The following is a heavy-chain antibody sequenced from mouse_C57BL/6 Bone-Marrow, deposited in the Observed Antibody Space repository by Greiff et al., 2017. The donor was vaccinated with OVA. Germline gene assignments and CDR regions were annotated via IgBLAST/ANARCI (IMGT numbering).Heavy chain of an antibody. Sequence: VKLMESGPGLVAPSQSLSITCTVSGFSLTSYGVSWVRQPPGKGLEWLGVIWGDGSTNYHSALISRLSIWQDNSKSQVCLKLNRLETDDTATYYCANGLRRGDYAMDDWGQGTSVTVSS. D-gene: IGHD2-4*01. CDR1: GFSLTSYG. V-gene: IGHV2-3*01. CDR3: ANGLRRGDYAMDD. CDR2: IWGDGST. J-gene: IGHJ4*01.